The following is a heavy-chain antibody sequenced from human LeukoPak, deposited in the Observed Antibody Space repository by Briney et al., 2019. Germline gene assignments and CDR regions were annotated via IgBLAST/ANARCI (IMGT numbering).Heavy chain of an antibody. D-gene: IGHD6-13*01. CDR1: GFTFRRYA. CDR3: AKGAAGTIYEYFQH. Sequence: GGSLRLSCAGSGFTFRRYAMNWVRQAPGKGLEWVSAISGSDDSKTYYAASVKGRFTISRDNSKNTLYLQMNSLRAEDMALYYCAKGAAGTIYEYFQHWGQGTLVTVSS. V-gene: IGHV3-23*01. CDR2: ISGSDDSKT. J-gene: IGHJ1*01.